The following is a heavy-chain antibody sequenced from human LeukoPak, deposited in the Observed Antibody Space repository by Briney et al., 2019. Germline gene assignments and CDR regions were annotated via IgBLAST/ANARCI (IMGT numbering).Heavy chain of an antibody. J-gene: IGHJ4*02. CDR2: IKEDGTEE. CDR3: TSQYYDILSGYYSFDY. Sequence: PGGSLRLSCAASGFTFSSSWMTWVRQAPGKGPEWVAHIKEDGTEEYYVDSVKGRFTISRDNAKNSLYLQMNSLRAEDTAVYYCTSQYYDILSGYYSFDYWGQGTLVTVSS. V-gene: IGHV3-7*05. D-gene: IGHD3-9*01. CDR1: GFTFSSSW.